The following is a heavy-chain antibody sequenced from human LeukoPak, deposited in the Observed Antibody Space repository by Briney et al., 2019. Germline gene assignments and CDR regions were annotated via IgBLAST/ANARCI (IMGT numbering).Heavy chain of an antibody. CDR1: GFTFSTHS. CDR3: AMTYYYDSRGSVYFDY. D-gene: IGHD3-22*01. V-gene: IGHV3-48*01. CDR2: ISSSSRNI. Sequence: PGGSLRLSCVGSGFTFSTHSMNWVRQAPGKGLEWVSHISSSSRNIYYADSVKGRFTISRDNAKNSLYLQMNRLRAEDTAVYYCAMTYYYDSRGSVYFDYWGQGTLVTVSS. J-gene: IGHJ4*02.